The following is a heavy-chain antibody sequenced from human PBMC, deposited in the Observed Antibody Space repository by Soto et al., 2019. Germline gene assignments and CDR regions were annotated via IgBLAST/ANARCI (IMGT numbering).Heavy chain of an antibody. J-gene: IGHJ4*02. CDR1: GGSISSGGYS. CDR3: ARAGGLGAVAVDY. D-gene: IGHD6-19*01. Sequence: QLQLQESGSGLVKPSQTLSLTCAVSGGSISSGGYSWSWIRQPPGKGLEWIGYIYPSGSTYYNPSHKSRVTISVDRSKNQFSLKLSSVTAADTAVYYCARAGGLGAVAVDYWGQGTLITVSS. CDR2: IYPSGST. V-gene: IGHV4-30-2*01.